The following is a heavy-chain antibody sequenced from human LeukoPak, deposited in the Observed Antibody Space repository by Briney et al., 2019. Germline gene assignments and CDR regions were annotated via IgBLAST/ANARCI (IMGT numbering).Heavy chain of an antibody. J-gene: IGHJ4*02. CDR3: ARDGSGSYFPY. V-gene: IGHV4-59*12. CDR1: GGSISSYY. Sequence: SETLSLTCTVSGGSISSYYWSWIRQPPGKGLEWIGYIYYSGSTNYNPSLKSRVSMSLDTSKNQFSLKLSSVTAADTAVYYCARDGSGSYFPYWGQGTLVTVSS. CDR2: IYYSGST. D-gene: IGHD2-15*01.